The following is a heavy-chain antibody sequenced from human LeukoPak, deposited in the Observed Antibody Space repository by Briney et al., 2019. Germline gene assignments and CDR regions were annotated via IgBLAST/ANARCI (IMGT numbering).Heavy chain of an antibody. CDR3: ASLHIDFSGAMDV. J-gene: IGHJ6*02. CDR1: GYSFTSYC. D-gene: IGHD3-3*01. CDR2: IYPGDSDT. V-gene: IGHV5-51*01. Sequence: GESLKISCKGSGYSFTSYCIGWVREMRGKGLEWMGIIYPGDSDTRYSASFQGQVTISADKSISTAYLQWSSLKASDTAMYYCASLHIDFSGAMDVWGQGTTVTVSS.